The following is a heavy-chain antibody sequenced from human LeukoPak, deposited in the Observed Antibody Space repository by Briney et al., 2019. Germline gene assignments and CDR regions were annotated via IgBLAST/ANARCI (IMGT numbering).Heavy chain of an antibody. CDR3: ARGHYYDFWSGYYGLPPFYYYYGMDV. D-gene: IGHD3-3*01. V-gene: IGHV1-8*01. CDR2: MNPNSGDT. J-gene: IGHJ6*02. Sequence: ASVKVSCKASGYTFTSYDINWVRQATGQGLEWMGWMNPNSGDTGYAQKFQGRVTMTRNTSISTAYMELSSLRSEDTAVYYCARGHYYDFWSGYYGLPPFYYYYGMDVWGQGTTVTVSS. CDR1: GYTFTSYD.